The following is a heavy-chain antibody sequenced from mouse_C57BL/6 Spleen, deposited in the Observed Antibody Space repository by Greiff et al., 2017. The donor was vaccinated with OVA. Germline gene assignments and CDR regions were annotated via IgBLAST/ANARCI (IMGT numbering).Heavy chain of an antibody. CDR1: GFTFSDYG. CDR2: ISSGSSTI. J-gene: IGHJ4*01. Sequence: EVKVVESGGGLVKPGGSLKLSCAASGFTFSDYGMHWVRQAPEKGLEWVAYISSGSSTIYYADTVKGRFTISRDNAKNTLFLQMTSLRSEDTAMYYCARRRRDYYAMDYWGQGTSVTVSS. CDR3: ARRRRDYYAMDY. V-gene: IGHV5-17*01.